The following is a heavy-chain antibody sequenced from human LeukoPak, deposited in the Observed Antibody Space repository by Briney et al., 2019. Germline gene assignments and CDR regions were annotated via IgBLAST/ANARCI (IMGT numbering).Heavy chain of an antibody. CDR2: IKQDGSQR. CDR3: ARRGGSSSRRSPIDY. V-gene: IGHV3-7*01. Sequence: GGSLRLSCTASGFTFSDFWMTWVRQAPGKGPEWVANIKQDGSQRYYVDSVRGRFTISRDNAKNSLFLQMNGLRAEDTAVYYCARRGGSSSRRSPIDYWGQGTLVTVSS. CDR1: GFTFSDFW. J-gene: IGHJ4*02. D-gene: IGHD6-6*01.